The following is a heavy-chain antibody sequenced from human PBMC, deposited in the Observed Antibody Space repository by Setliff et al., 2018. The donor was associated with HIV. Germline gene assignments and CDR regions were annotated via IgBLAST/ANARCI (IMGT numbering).Heavy chain of an antibody. CDR3: ARYSPRGYTLTGPY. D-gene: IGHD6-25*01. CDR2: IYTSGST. Sequence: PSETLSLTCTVSGGSISSYHWSWIRQPAGKGLEWIGRIYTSGSTNYNPSLKSRVTMSVDTSKNQFSLKLTSVTAADTAVYYCARYSPRGYTLTGPYWGQGTLVTVSS. CDR1: GGSISSYH. J-gene: IGHJ4*02. V-gene: IGHV4-4*07.